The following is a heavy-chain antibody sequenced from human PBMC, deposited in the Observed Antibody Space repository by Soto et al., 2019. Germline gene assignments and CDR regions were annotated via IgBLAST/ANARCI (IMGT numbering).Heavy chain of an antibody. CDR1: GGTFSSYT. CDR2: IIPILGIA. D-gene: IGHD2-2*01. J-gene: IGHJ5*02. V-gene: IGHV1-69*02. CDR3: ASYCSSTSCRNWFDP. Sequence: QVQLVQSGAEVKKPGSSVKVSCKASGGTFSSYTISWVRQAPGQGLEWMGRIIPILGIANYAQKFQGRVTITADKSTRTAYMELSSLRSEDTAVYYCASYCSSTSCRNWFDPWGQGTLVTVSS.